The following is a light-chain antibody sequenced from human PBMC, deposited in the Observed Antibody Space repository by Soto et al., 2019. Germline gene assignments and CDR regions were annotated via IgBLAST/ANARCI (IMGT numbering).Light chain of an antibody. CDR2: DAS. Sequence: AIQLAQSPSSLSASDGDRVTITCRASQGISRALAWFQQKPGKTPKLLIYDASSLESGVPSRFSGSGSGTDFTLTISSLQPEDSAAYYCHQLNNYPLTFGPGTKVDIK. J-gene: IGKJ3*01. CDR1: QGISRA. V-gene: IGKV1D-13*01. CDR3: HQLNNYPLT.